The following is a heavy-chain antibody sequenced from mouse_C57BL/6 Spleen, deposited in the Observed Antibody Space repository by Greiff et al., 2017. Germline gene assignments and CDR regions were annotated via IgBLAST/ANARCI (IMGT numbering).Heavy chain of an antibody. CDR2: IHPNSGST. D-gene: IGHD2-5*01. Sequence: VKLKQPGAELVKPGASVKLSCKASGYTFTSYWMHWVKQRPGQGLEWIGMIHPNSGSTNYNEKFKSKATLTVDKSSSTAYMQLSSLTSEDSAVYYCARDGDYSNAYWGQGTLVTVSA. CDR1: GYTFTSYW. J-gene: IGHJ3*01. CDR3: ARDGDYSNAY. V-gene: IGHV1-64*01.